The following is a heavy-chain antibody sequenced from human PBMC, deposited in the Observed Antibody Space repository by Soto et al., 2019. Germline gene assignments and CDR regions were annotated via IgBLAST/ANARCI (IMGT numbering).Heavy chain of an antibody. CDR2: ISHDGSDK. D-gene: IGHD6-25*01. Sequence: PGGSLRLSCAASGFTFSKYGMDWVRQAPGKGLEWVAVISHDGSDKYYADAVKGRFTISRDNYKKTLYLQMNSLRPDDTAVYYCAKDGGYGALDAFDMWGQGTMVTVSS. CDR1: GFTFSKYG. J-gene: IGHJ3*02. V-gene: IGHV3-30-3*01. CDR3: AKDGGYGALDAFDM.